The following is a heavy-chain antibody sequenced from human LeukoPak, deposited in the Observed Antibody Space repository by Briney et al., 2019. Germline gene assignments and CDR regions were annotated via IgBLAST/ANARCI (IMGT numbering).Heavy chain of an antibody. J-gene: IGHJ5*02. CDR2: IYYSGST. CDR3: ARALEDSSGYYYRWFDP. CDR1: GGSISSYY. V-gene: IGHV4-59*01. D-gene: IGHD3-22*01. Sequence: KPSETLSLTCTVSGGSISSYYWSWIRQPPGKGLEWIGYIYYSGSTNYNPSLKSRVTISVDTSKNQFSLKLSSVTAADTAVYYCARALEDSSGYYYRWFDPWGQGTLVTVPS.